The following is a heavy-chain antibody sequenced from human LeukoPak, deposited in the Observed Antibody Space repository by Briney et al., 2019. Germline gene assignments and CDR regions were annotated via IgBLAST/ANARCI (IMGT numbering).Heavy chain of an antibody. CDR1: GFTFSSYW. V-gene: IGHV3-7*01. CDR3: ARERRGYDILTGKYHRGYYSESREI. J-gene: IGHJ6*03. D-gene: IGHD3-9*01. CDR2: IKHDVGDK. Sequence: GGSLRLSCAASGFTFSSYWMSWVRQAPGKGLEWVANIKHDVGDKYYVGSVKGRFTISRDNAKNSLYLQMNSLRVEDTAVYYCARERRGYDILTGKYHRGYYSESREISGKGKTV.